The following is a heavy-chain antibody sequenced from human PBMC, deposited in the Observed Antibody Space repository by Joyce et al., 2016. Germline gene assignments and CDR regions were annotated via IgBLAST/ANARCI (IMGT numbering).Heavy chain of an antibody. CDR1: GDSFANHA. Sequence: QVQLVQSGPELKRPGSSVRVSCKTYGDSFANHAISWVRQAPGQGLEWLGGIIPLFGTANYAQKFENRVTIKADRSTTTVFMELTSLRYDDTAIYYCARDRDAHHNFGSWTHFKLDDWGQGAPVTVSS. V-gene: IGHV1-69*06. D-gene: IGHD1-20*01. CDR2: IIPLFGTA. CDR3: ARDRDAHHNFGSWTHFKLDD. J-gene: IGHJ1*01.